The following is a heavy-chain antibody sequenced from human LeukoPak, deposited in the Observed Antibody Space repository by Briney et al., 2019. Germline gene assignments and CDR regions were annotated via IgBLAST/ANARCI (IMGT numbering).Heavy chain of an antibody. D-gene: IGHD1-26*01. V-gene: IGHV3-48*04. Sequence: GGSLRLSCAASGFTFSSYSMNWVRQAPGKGLEWISYISSSSTTIYYADSVKGRFTISRDNAKNSLYLQMNRLRAEDTAVYYCAGGGGGSYFDYWGQGTLVTVSS. CDR2: ISSSSTTI. J-gene: IGHJ4*02. CDR3: AGGGGGSYFDY. CDR1: GFTFSSYS.